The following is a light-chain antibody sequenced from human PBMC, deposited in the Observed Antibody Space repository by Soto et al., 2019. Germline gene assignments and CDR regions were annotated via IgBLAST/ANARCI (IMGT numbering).Light chain of an antibody. CDR2: DVS. Sequence: QSVLTQPASVSWSPGQSITISCTGSSSDIGAYNYVCWYQQHHPGEAPKVIIYDVSHRPAGASNRFSGSKSGNTASLTISGLQTEDEAEYFCCSYTSATTYVFGTGTKVTVL. V-gene: IGLV2-14*03. CDR3: CSYTSATTYV. CDR1: SSDIGAYNY. J-gene: IGLJ1*01.